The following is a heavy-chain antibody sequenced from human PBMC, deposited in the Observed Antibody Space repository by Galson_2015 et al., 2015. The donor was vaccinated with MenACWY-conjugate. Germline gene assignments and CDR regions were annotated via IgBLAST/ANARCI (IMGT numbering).Heavy chain of an antibody. CDR3: AASAGTVGNFDH. V-gene: IGHV1-58*01. CDR1: GFSFSSSA. D-gene: IGHD4-23*01. Sequence: SVKVSCKASGFSFSSSALQWVRQARGQRLEWIGGIVLGSGNTNYAQKFQERVTISRDMSTSTAYVELSSLRSEDTAVYYCAASAGTVGNFDHWGQGTLVTVSS. J-gene: IGHJ4*02. CDR2: IVLGSGNT.